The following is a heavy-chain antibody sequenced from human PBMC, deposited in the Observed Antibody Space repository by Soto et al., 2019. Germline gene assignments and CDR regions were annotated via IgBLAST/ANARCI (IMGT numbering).Heavy chain of an antibody. CDR3: ARDYFGEFT. Sequence: GGSLRLSCAASGFTFTNAWMNWVRQAPGKGLEWVGRIKSISDGGTTEYAAPVKGRFTISRDNAKNTLYLQMNSLRVEDTAVYYCARDYFGEFTWGQGTQVTVSS. CDR2: IKSISDGGTT. J-gene: IGHJ5*02. D-gene: IGHD3-16*01. V-gene: IGHV3-15*07. CDR1: GFTFTNAW.